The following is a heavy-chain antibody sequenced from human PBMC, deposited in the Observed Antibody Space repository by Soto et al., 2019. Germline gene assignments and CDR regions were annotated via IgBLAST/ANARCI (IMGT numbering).Heavy chain of an antibody. CDR3: ARDRGIRAVAGSRRTRNYYGMDV. V-gene: IGHV1-18*01. J-gene: IGHJ6*02. Sequence: ASVKVSCKASGYTFTSYGISWVRQAPGQGLEWMGWISAYNGNTNYAQKLQGRVTMTTDTSTSTAYMELRSLRSDDTAVYYCARDRGIRAVAGSRRTRNYYGMDVWGQGTTVTVSS. D-gene: IGHD6-19*01. CDR2: ISAYNGNT. CDR1: GYTFTSYG.